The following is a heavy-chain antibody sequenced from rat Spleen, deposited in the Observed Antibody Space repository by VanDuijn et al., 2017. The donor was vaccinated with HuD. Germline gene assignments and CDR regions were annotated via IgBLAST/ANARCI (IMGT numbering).Heavy chain of an antibody. V-gene: IGHV3-3*01. Sequence: EVQLQESGPGLVKPSQSLSLTCSVTGYSITSSYRWNWIRKFPGNKLEWMGYINSAGSTNYNPSLKSRISITRDTSKNQFFLQVNSVTTEDTATYYCARWGGGYFDFWGPGTMVTVSS. J-gene: IGHJ1*01. CDR1: GYSITSSYR. D-gene: IGHD1-11*01. CDR2: INSAGST. CDR3: ARWGGGYFDF.